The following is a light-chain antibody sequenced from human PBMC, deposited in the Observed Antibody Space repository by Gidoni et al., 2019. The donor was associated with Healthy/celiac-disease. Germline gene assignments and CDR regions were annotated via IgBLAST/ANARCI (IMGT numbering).Light chain of an antibody. J-gene: IGKJ5*01. Sequence: DIQMTQSPSSLSASVGDRVTITCRASQSISSYLNWYQQKPGKAPKLLIYAASSLQSGVPSRFSGSGSGTDFTLTISSLQPEDFATYYCQQSYSTPRGTFDQXTRLEIK. CDR3: QQSYSTPRGT. CDR2: AAS. V-gene: IGKV1-39*01. CDR1: QSISSY.